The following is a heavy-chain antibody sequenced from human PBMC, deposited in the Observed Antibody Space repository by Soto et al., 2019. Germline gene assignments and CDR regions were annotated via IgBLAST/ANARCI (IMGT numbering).Heavy chain of an antibody. V-gene: IGHV3-11*01. J-gene: IGHJ6*02. Sequence: PGGSLRLSCAGSGFTFSDYYMSWIRQAPGQGLEWVSYMSSSGVTVFYADSVKGRFTTSRDNAKNSLYLQMYSLRAEDSAVYYCARNTISAAGADYYGLDVWGQGTTVTVSS. D-gene: IGHD6-13*01. CDR3: ARNTISAAGADYYGLDV. CDR2: MSSSGVTV. CDR1: GFTFSDYY.